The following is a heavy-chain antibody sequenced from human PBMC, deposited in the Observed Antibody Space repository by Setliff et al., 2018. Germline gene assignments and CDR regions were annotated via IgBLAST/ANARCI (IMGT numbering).Heavy chain of an antibody. Sequence: GSLRLSCAASGFTFSNYGMHWVRQAPGKGLEYVSAINNNGGSTYYADSVKGRFTISRDNSKNTLYLQMGSLRAEDMAVYYCARERYDSSGYYRAHWYFDLWGRGTLVTVSS. CDR1: GFTFSNYG. V-gene: IGHV3-64*02. CDR2: INNNGGST. D-gene: IGHD3-22*01. J-gene: IGHJ2*01. CDR3: ARERYDSSGYYRAHWYFDL.